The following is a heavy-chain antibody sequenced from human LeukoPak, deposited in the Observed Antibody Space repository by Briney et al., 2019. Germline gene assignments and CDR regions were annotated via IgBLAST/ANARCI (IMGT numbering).Heavy chain of an antibody. CDR2: VNLQGST. CDR1: GGSITNTDY. J-gene: IGHJ4*02. Sequence: SGTLSLTCGVSGGSITNTDYWTWVRQPPGKGLEWIGEVNLQGSTNYNPSLMGRVAISVDTSENHISLQLTSVTAADTAVYYCAREGGPYRPLDYSGQGTLVTVSS. V-gene: IGHV4-4*02. CDR3: AREGGPYRPLDY.